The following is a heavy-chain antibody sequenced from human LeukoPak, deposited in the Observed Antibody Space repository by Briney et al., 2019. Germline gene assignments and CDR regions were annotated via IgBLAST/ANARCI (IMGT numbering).Heavy chain of an antibody. J-gene: IGHJ4*02. Sequence: GGSLRLSCAVSGFSFDTYWMTWVRQAPGKGLEWVANIKPDGSEKYYVDSVKGRFTISRDNARNLLYLQMNSLTTEDTAMYFCARDREGYSYGLGYWGQGTLVTVSS. CDR2: IKPDGSEK. D-gene: IGHD3-10*01. CDR3: ARDREGYSYGLGY. CDR1: GFSFDTYW. V-gene: IGHV3-7*01.